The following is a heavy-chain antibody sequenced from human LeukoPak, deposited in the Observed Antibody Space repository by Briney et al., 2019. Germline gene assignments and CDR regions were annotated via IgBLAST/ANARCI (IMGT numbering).Heavy chain of an antibody. CDR1: GYTFTSYD. CDR3: ARRRGYDFWSGRYYYYMDV. Sequence: ASVKVSCKASGYTFTSYDINWVRQATGQGLEWMGWMNPNSGNTGYAQKFQGRVTMTRNTSISTAYMELSSLRSEDTAVYYCARRRGYDFWSGRYYYYMDVWGKGTTVTVSS. CDR2: MNPNSGNT. D-gene: IGHD3-3*01. V-gene: IGHV1-8*01. J-gene: IGHJ6*03.